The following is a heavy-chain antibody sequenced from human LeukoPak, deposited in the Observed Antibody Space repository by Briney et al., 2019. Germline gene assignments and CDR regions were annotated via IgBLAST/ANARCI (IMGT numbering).Heavy chain of an antibody. CDR1: GYTFTNFY. Sequence: ASVKVSCKASGYTFTNFYMHWVRQAPGQGLEWMGIINPSGGSTTYAQKFQGRVTMTRDTPTSTIYMELRSLKAEDTAVYYCARGGNYYDSGGYYFLGDYWGQGTLVTVSS. J-gene: IGHJ4*02. CDR2: INPSGGST. D-gene: IGHD3-22*01. CDR3: ARGGNYYDSGGYYFLGDY. V-gene: IGHV1-46*01.